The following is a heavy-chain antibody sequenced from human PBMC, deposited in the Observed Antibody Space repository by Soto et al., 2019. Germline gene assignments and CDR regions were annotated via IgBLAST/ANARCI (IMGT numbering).Heavy chain of an antibody. CDR1: GGSISSSSYY. Sequence: QLQLQESGPGLVKPSETLSLTCTVSGGSISSSSYYWGWIRQPPGKGLEWIGSIYYSGSTYYNPSLKSRVTISVDTSKNQFSLKLSSVTAADTAVYYCARMTTVTSNWLDPWGQGTLVTVSS. D-gene: IGHD4-4*01. CDR2: IYYSGST. V-gene: IGHV4-39*01. CDR3: ARMTTVTSNWLDP. J-gene: IGHJ5*02.